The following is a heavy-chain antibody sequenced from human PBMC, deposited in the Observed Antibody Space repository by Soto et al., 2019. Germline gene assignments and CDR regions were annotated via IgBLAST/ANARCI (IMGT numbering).Heavy chain of an antibody. CDR2: IKQDGSEK. J-gene: IGHJ3*02. CDR3: ARGGIVATNDAFDI. Sequence: EMQLVESGGGLVQPGGSLRLSCAASGFTFSSYWMSWVRQAPGKGLEWVANIKQDGSEKYYVDSVKGRFTISRDNAKNSLYLQMNSLRAEDTAVYYCARGGIVATNDAFDIWGQGTMVTVSS. V-gene: IGHV3-7*01. D-gene: IGHD5-12*01. CDR1: GFTFSSYW.